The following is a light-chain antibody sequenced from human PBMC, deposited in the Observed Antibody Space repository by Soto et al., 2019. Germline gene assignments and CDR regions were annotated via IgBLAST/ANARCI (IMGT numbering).Light chain of an antibody. CDR2: EVS. CDR3: CSYTSSTTLV. V-gene: IGLV2-14*01. J-gene: IGLJ1*01. CDR1: SSDVGGYNY. Sequence: QSALTQPASVSGSPGQSITISCTGTSSDVGGYNYVSWYQQHPGKAPKTLIYEVSNRPSGVSDRFFGSKSGSTASVTISGLQAEDEADYYCCSYTSSTTLVFGTGTKLTVL.